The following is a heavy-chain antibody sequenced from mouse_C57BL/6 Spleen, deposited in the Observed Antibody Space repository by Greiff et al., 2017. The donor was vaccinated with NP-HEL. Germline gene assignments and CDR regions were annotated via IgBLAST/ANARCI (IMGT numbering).Heavy chain of an antibody. CDR2: IDPSDSYT. D-gene: IGHD3-2*02. CDR1: GYTFTSYW. Sequence: VQLQQPGAKLVKPGASVKLSCKASGYTFTSYWMQWVKQRPGQGLEWIGEIDPSDSYTNYNQKFKGKATLTVDTSSSTAYMQLSSLTSEDSAVYYCARSGTAQATGFAYWGQGTLVTVSA. V-gene: IGHV1-50*01. J-gene: IGHJ3*01. CDR3: ARSGTAQATGFAY.